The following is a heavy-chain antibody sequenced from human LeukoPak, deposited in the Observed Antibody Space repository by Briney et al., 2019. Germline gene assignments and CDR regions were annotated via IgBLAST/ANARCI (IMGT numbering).Heavy chain of an antibody. CDR3: ARGRPNLLRYFDWDQYYFDY. CDR2: IKQDGSEK. Sequence: PGGSLRLSCAASGFTFSSYAMHWVRQAPGKGLEWVANIKQDGSEKYYVDSVKGRFTISRDNAKNSLYLQMNSLRAEDTAVYYCARGRPNLLRYFDWDQYYFDYWGRGTLVTVSS. D-gene: IGHD3-9*01. J-gene: IGHJ4*02. CDR1: GFTFSSYA. V-gene: IGHV3-7*04.